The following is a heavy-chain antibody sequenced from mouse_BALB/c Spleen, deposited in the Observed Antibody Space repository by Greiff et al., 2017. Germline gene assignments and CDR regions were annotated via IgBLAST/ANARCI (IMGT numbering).Heavy chain of an antibody. CDR1: GFTFNTYA. CDR2: IRSKSNNYAT. Sequence: EVKLVESGGGLVQPKGSLKLSCAASGFTFNTYAMNWVRQAPGKGLEWVARIRSKSNNYATYYADSVKDRFTISRDDSQSMLYLQMNNLKTEDTATYYCVRQGYGDYFDYWGQGTTLTVSS. D-gene: IGHD2-2*01. V-gene: IGHV10-1*02. J-gene: IGHJ2*01. CDR3: VRQGYGDYFDY.